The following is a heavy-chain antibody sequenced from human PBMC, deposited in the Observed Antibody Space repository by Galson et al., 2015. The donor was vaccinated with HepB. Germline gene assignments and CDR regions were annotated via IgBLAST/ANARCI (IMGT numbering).Heavy chain of an antibody. CDR1: GGSISSYY. Sequence: ETLSLTCTVSGGSISSYYWSWIRQPPGKGLEWIGYIYYSGSTNYNPSLKSRVTISVDTSKNQFSLKLSSVTAADTAVYYCAREYGDYVSHWGQGTLVTVSS. CDR3: AREYGDYVSH. V-gene: IGHV4-59*01. D-gene: IGHD4-17*01. CDR2: IYYSGST. J-gene: IGHJ4*02.